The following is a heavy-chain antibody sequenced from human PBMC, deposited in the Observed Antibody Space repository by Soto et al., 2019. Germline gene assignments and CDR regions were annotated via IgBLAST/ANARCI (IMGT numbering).Heavy chain of an antibody. V-gene: IGHV1-69*01. CDR3: ARVSDYSNYSFRYYGMDV. Sequence: QVQLVQSGAEVKKPGSSVKVSCKASGGTFSSYAISWVRQAPGQGLEWMGGIIPIVGTANYAQKFQGRVTITADESTSHAYRELSSLRSEDTAVYYCARVSDYSNYSFRYYGMDVWGQGTTVTVSS. CDR2: IIPIVGTA. CDR1: GGTFSSYA. J-gene: IGHJ6*02. D-gene: IGHD4-4*01.